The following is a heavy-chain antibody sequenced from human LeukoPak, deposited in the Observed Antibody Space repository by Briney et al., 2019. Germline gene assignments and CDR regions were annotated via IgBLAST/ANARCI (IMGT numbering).Heavy chain of an antibody. V-gene: IGHV4-61*01. CDR3: AGLEAHRPLDY. Sequence: SETLSLTCTVSGGSVSDNNFFWNWIRQPPGKGLEWIGYIYNSGSTNYNPALNSRVTISVDTSNNQVSLKLSSVIAADTAVYYCAGLEAHRPLDYWGQGTLVIVSS. J-gene: IGHJ4*02. CDR1: GGSVSDNNFF. CDR2: IYNSGST.